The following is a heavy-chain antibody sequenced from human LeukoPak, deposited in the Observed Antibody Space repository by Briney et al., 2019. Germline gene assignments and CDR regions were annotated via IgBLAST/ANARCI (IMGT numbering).Heavy chain of an antibody. V-gene: IGHV1-69*13. D-gene: IGHD2-15*01. CDR3: ARDCSGGGCSSY. J-gene: IGHJ4*02. CDR1: GYTFTSYG. Sequence: ASVKVSCKASGYTFTSYGISWVRQAPGQGLEWMGGIIPIFGTANYAQKFQGRVTITADESTSTAYMELSSLRSEDTAVYYCARDCSGGGCSSYWGQGTLVTVSS. CDR2: IIPIFGTA.